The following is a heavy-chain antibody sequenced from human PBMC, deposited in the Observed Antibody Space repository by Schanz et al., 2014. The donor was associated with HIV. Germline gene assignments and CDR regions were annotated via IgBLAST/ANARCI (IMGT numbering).Heavy chain of an antibody. CDR2: IIPIVDTT. D-gene: IGHD2-21*02. CDR1: GDTFSSYS. Sequence: QVQLVQSGAEVKKPGSSVKVSCKASGDTFSSYSISWVRQPPGQGLEWVGGIIPIVDTTKYAQKFQGRVTITADKSTSTVYMDLSSLRSEDTAVYYCARTYTGDWSTGADWGQGTLVTVSS. J-gene: IGHJ4*02. CDR3: ARTYTGDWSTGAD. V-gene: IGHV1-69*06.